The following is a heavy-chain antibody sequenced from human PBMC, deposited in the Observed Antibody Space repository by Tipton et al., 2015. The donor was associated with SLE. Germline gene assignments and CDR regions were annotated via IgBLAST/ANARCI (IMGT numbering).Heavy chain of an antibody. J-gene: IGHJ4*02. V-gene: IGHV4-61*08. D-gene: IGHD6-19*01. Sequence: TLSLTCTVPGGSISSGDYYWSWIRQPPGKGLEWIGYIYYSGSTNYNPSLKSRVTISVDTSKNQFSLKLSSVTAADTAVYYCAREMDSSGPTFDYWGQGTLVTVSS. CDR1: GGSISSGDYY. CDR3: AREMDSSGPTFDY. CDR2: IYYSGST.